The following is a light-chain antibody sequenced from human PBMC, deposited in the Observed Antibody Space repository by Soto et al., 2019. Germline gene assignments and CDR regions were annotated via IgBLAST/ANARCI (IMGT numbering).Light chain of an antibody. CDR2: EDS. V-gene: IGLV3-10*01. CDR3: FSTDNSYNAVGV. Sequence: SYELTQSPSVSVSPGQTARITCSGDALPKKYAYWYQQKSGQVPVLVIYEDSKRPSGIPEKFSGSSSGTMATLTISGAQVEDEADYFCFSTDNSYNAVGVFGGGTKLTVL. CDR1: ALPKKY. J-gene: IGLJ3*02.